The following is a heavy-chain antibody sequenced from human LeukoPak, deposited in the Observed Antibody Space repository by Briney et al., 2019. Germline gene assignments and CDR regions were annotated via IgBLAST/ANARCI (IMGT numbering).Heavy chain of an antibody. J-gene: IGHJ6*02. V-gene: IGHV4-31*03. CDR1: GGSISSGGYY. CDR2: IYYSGST. D-gene: IGHD2-21*01. Sequence: SQTLSLTCTVSGGSISSGGYYWSWIRQHPGKGLEWIGYIYYSGSTYYNPSLKNRVTISVDTSKSQFSLKLSSVTAADTAVYYCARALIVVYYYGMDVWGQGTTVTVSS. CDR3: ARALIVVYYYGMDV.